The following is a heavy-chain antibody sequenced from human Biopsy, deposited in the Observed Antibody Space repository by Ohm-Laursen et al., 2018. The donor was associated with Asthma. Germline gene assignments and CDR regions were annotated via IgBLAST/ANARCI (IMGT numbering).Heavy chain of an antibody. CDR1: GFTFSDYY. CDR2: INGKSNSI. V-gene: IGHV3-11*01. D-gene: IGHD6-19*01. CDR3: ARDSYSSGLYDDFES. Sequence: SLRLSWYSSGFTFSDYYMSWIRQAPGKGLEWISYINGKSNSIEYADSVKGRFTISRDNAKNSLYLQMNSLRAEDTAVYYCARDSYSSGLYDDFESWGQGTLVTVSS. J-gene: IGHJ4*02.